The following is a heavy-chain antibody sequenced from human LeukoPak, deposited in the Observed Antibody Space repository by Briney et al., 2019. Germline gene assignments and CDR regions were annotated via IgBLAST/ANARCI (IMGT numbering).Heavy chain of an antibody. D-gene: IGHD6-25*01. J-gene: IGHJ2*01. CDR3: ARQGGGFWYFDL. CDR1: GGSISSYY. CDR2: IYYSGST. V-gene: IGHV4-59*08. Sequence: SETLSLTCTVSGGSISSYYWIWIRQPPGKGLEGIGYIYYSGSTNYNPSLKSRATISVDTSKNQFSLKLSSVTAADTAVYYCARQGGGFWYFDLWGRGTLVTVSS.